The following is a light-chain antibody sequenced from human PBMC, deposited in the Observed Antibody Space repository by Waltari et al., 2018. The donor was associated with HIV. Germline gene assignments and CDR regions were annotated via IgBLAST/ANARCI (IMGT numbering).Light chain of an antibody. CDR3: QSYDSSLSGVV. V-gene: IGLV1-40*01. CDR2: GNT. CDR1: SSNLGAGYD. J-gene: IGLJ2*01. Sequence: QSVLTPPPSVSGPPGQRVTISCTGSSSNLGAGYDVQWYHNLPGTAPKLLIYGNTKRPSGVPDRFSGSKSGTSASLAITGLQAEDEADYYCQSYDSSLSGVVFGGGTKLTVL.